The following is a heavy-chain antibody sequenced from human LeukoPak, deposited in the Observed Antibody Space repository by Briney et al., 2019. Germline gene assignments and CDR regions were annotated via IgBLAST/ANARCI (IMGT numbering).Heavy chain of an antibody. CDR2: ISSSSSTI. D-gene: IGHD5-12*01. V-gene: IGHV3-48*02. J-gene: IGHJ4*02. Sequence: GSLRLSCAASGFTFSSHWMSWVRQAPGKGLEWVSYISSSSSTIYYAVSVKGRFTISRDNAKNSLYLQMNSLRDEDTAVYYCARGGMATIPGWEYFDYWGQGTLVTVSS. CDR3: ARGGMATIPGWEYFDY. CDR1: GFTFSSHW.